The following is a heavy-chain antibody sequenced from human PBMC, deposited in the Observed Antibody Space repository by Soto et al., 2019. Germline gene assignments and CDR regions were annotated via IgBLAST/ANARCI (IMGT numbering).Heavy chain of an antibody. V-gene: IGHV3-21*01. CDR3: ARDGSGWSRSP. CDR2: ISTTYKI. Sequence: PGGSLRLSCAASGFTFSAYSMSWLRQAPGKGLDWVSTISTTYKIYYTDSMNGRFTISRDNAQNSLYLEMNSLRVEDTAVYYCARDGSGWSRSPWGQGTLVTSPQ. D-gene: IGHD6-19*01. J-gene: IGHJ5*02. CDR1: GFTFSAYS.